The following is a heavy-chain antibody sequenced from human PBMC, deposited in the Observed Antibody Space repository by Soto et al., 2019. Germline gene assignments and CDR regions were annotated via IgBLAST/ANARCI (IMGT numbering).Heavy chain of an antibody. CDR2: IYYSGST. V-gene: IGHV4-59*08. J-gene: IGHJ5*02. Sequence: ESLSLTCTVSGGSISNFYWSWIRQPPGKGLEWIGYIYYSGSTYYNPSLKSRVTISVDTSKNQFSLKLSSVTAADTAVYYCAVVPAAIGYFRFFDPWGQGTLVTVSS. D-gene: IGHD2-2*02. CDR1: GGSISNFY. CDR3: AVVPAAIGYFRFFDP.